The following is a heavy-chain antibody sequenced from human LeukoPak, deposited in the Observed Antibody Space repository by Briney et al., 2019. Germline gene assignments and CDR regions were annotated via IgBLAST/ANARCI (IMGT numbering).Heavy chain of an antibody. V-gene: IGHV3-23*01. CDR1: GFTFSSYA. J-gene: IGHJ6*02. CDR3: AKAGYSYDYYYYGMDV. CDR2: ISGSGGST. Sequence: PGGSLRLSCAASGFTFSSYAMSWVRQAPGKGLEWVSAISGSGGSTYYADSVKGRFTISRDNSKNTLYLQMNSLRAEDTAVYYCAKAGYSYDYYYYGMDVWGQGTTVTVSS. D-gene: IGHD5-18*01.